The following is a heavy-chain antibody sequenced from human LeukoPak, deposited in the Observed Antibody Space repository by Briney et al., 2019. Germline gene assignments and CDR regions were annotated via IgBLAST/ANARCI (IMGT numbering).Heavy chain of an antibody. V-gene: IGHV1-18*01. CDR1: GYAFTSYG. Sequence: ASVKVSCKASGYAFTSYGISWVRQAPGQGLEWMGWISAYNGNTNYAQKLQGRVTMTTDTSTSTAYMELRSLRSDDTAVYYCARAAIVVVPAALDPSSYYYYGMDVWGQGTTVTVSS. J-gene: IGHJ6*02. CDR2: ISAYNGNT. CDR3: ARAAIVVVPAALDPSSYYYYGMDV. D-gene: IGHD2-2*01.